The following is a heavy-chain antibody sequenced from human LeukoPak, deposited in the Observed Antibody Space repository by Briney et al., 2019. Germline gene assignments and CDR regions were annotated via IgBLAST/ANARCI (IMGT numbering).Heavy chain of an antibody. CDR3: ARDSRGYSSSWSKPYYYYYMDV. V-gene: IGHV1-2*02. CDR1: GYTFTGYY. J-gene: IGHJ6*03. D-gene: IGHD6-13*01. Sequence: ASVTVSCKASGYTFTGYYMHWVRQAPGQGLEWMGWINPNSGGTNYAQKFQGRVTMTRDTSISTAYMELSRLRSDDTAVYYCARDSRGYSSSWSKPYYYYYMDVWGKGTTVTVSS. CDR2: INPNSGGT.